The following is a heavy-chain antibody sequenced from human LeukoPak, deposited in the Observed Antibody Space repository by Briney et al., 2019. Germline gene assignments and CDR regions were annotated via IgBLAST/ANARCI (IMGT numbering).Heavy chain of an antibody. CDR3: ARGPNYVWGSYRYFDY. CDR1: GGSISSGDYY. J-gene: IGHJ4*02. D-gene: IGHD3-16*02. CDR2: IYYSGST. Sequence: SQTLSLTCTVSGGSISSGDYYWSWIRQSPGKGLEWIGYIYYSGSTSYNPSLKSRVTISVDTSKNQFSLKLSSMTAADTAVYYCARGPNYVWGSYRYFDYRGQGTLVTVSS. V-gene: IGHV4-30-4*01.